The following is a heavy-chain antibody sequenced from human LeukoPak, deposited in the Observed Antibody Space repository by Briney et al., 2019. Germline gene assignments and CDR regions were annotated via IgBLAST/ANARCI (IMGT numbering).Heavy chain of an antibody. Sequence: TLSLTCAVYGGSFSGYYWSWIRQPPGKGLEWIGEINHSGSTNYNPSLKSRVTISVDTSKNQFSLKLSSVTAADTAVYYCARGEREDQNCSSTSCYTNWFDPWGQGTLVTVSS. CDR3: ARGEREDQNCSSTSCYTNWFDP. D-gene: IGHD2-2*02. CDR2: INHSGST. CDR1: GGSFSGYY. V-gene: IGHV4-34*01. J-gene: IGHJ5*02.